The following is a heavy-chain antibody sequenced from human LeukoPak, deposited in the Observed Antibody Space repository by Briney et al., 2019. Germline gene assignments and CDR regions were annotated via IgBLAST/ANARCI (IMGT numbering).Heavy chain of an antibody. CDR3: ARDANQLLYYYYYMDV. J-gene: IGHJ6*03. CDR1: GYTFTGYY. Sequence: ASVKVSCKAFGYTFTGYYVHWVRQAPGQGLEWMGWISPNSGGTHYAQKFQGRVTMTGDTSISTAYMELGRLRSDDTAVYYCARDANQLLYYYYYMDVWGKGTTVTVSS. D-gene: IGHD2-2*01. V-gene: IGHV1-2*02. CDR2: ISPNSGGT.